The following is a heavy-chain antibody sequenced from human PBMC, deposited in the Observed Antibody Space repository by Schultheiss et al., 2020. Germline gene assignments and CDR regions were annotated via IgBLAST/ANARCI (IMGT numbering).Heavy chain of an antibody. CDR2: INPNSGGT. D-gene: IGHD3-10*01. CDR3: ARVRAMVRGVPSYYGMDV. Sequence: ASVKVSCKASGYTFTSYDINWVRQATGQGLEWMGWINPNSGGTNYAQKLQGRVTMTRDTSISTAYMELSSLRSEDTAVYYCARVRAMVRGVPSYYGMDVWGQGPTVTVSS. CDR1: GYTFTSYD. V-gene: IGHV1-8*01. J-gene: IGHJ6*02.